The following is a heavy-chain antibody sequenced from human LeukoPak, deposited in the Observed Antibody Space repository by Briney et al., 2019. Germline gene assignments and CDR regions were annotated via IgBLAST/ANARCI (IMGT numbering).Heavy chain of an antibody. CDR1: GGSISSYY. CDR2: IYYNGNT. Sequence: SETLSLTCTVSGGSISSYYWNWIRQPPGKALEWIGYIYYNGNTYYNPSLKSRVTISLDTSKKQFSLNLSSLTAADTAIYYCARANTNMPRIGFDPWGRGTLVTVSS. J-gene: IGHJ5*02. CDR3: ARANTNMPRIGFDP. V-gene: IGHV4-59*01. D-gene: IGHD2-2*01.